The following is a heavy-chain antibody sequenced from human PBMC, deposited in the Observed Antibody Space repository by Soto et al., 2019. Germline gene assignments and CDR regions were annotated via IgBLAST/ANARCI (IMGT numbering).Heavy chain of an antibody. CDR3: ARVVPGAEAWFGP. V-gene: IGHV1-18*01. CDR2: ISLYSDGT. J-gene: IGHJ5*02. Sequence: ASVKVSCKTSGYTFSNYGITWVRQAPGQPLEWLGWISLYSDGTNYAQKFQGRVSMTTDTSTTTAYMELRNLRSDDTAVYYCARVVPGAEAWFGPWGQGTLVTVSS. D-gene: IGHD2-2*01. CDR1: GYTFSNYG.